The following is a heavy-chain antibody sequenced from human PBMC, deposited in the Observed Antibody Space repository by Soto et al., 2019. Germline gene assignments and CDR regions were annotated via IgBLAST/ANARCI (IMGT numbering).Heavy chain of an antibody. CDR2: ISAYNGNT. V-gene: IGHV1-18*01. CDR3: ARGRSYYDSSGYYWYFDL. D-gene: IGHD3-22*01. J-gene: IGHJ2*01. CDR1: GYTFTSYG. Sequence: QVQLVQSGAEVKKPGASVKVSCKASGYTFTSYGISWVRQAPGQGLEWMGWISAYNGNTNYAQKLQGRVTMTTDTSTSTADMELRSLRSDDTAVYYCARGRSYYDSSGYYWYFDLWGRGTLVTVSS.